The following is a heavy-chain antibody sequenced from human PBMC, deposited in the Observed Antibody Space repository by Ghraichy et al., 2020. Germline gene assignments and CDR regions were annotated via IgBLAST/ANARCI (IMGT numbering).Heavy chain of an antibody. Sequence: SETLSLTCTVSGGSISSSSYYWGWIRQPPGKGLEWIGSIYYSGSTYYNPSLKSRVTISVDTSKNQFSLKLSSVTAADTAVYYCARRDSSGWYSYWGQGTLVTVSS. J-gene: IGHJ4*02. V-gene: IGHV4-39*01. CDR2: IYYSGST. D-gene: IGHD6-19*01. CDR1: GGSISSSSYY. CDR3: ARRDSSGWYSY.